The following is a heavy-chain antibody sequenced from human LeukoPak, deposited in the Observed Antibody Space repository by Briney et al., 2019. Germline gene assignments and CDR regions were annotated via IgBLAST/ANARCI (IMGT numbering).Heavy chain of an antibody. D-gene: IGHD3-22*01. J-gene: IGHJ4*02. CDR3: ARGQIDLLRNYFDS. CDR2: IYTGGNT. CDR1: GFIVSHKY. V-gene: IGHV3-66*01. Sequence: GGSLRLSCAASGFIVSHKYMAWVRQAPGKGLEWLSIIYTGGNTVSAESVKGRFIISRDNSRNTVHLQMNSLRDDDTAVYYCARGQIDLLRNYFDSWGPGTLVAVSS.